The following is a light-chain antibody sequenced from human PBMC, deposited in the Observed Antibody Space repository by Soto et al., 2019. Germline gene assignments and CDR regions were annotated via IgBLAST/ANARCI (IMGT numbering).Light chain of an antibody. Sequence: DIQMTQSPSSVSASVGDRVTISCRASQGISSWLAWYQQKPGKAPSLLIYSASTLYSGVPSRFRGSGSGTDFTLTIRSLQPEDSATYYCQQANSFPLTFGPGTRVDLK. V-gene: IGKV1-12*01. CDR1: QGISSW. CDR3: QQANSFPLT. CDR2: SAS. J-gene: IGKJ3*01.